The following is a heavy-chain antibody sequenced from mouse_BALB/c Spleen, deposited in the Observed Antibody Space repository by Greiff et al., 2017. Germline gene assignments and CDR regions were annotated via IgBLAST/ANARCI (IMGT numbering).Heavy chain of an antibody. V-gene: IGHV14-3*02. CDR3: ARYMGEGAMDY. J-gene: IGHJ4*01. Sequence: VQLQQSGAELVKPGASVKLSCTASGFNIKDTYMHWVKQRPEQGLEWIGRIDPANGNTKYDPKFQGKATITADTSSNTAYLQLSSLTSEDTAVYYCARYMGEGAMDYWGQGTSVTVSS. D-gene: IGHD4-1*01. CDR2: IDPANGNT. CDR1: GFNIKDTY.